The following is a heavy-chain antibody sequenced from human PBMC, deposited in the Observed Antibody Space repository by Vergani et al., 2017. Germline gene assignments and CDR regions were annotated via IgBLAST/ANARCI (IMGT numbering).Heavy chain of an antibody. J-gene: IGHJ6*02. CDR2: ISYDGSNK. Sequence: VQVVESGGGVVQPGRSLRLSCAASGFTFSSYGMHWVRQAPGKGLEWVAVISYDGSNKYYADSVKGRFTISRDNSKNTLYLQMNSLRAEDTAVYYCAKESRYSYGRGGYYYYGMDVWGQGTTVTVSS. CDR1: GFTFSSYG. D-gene: IGHD5-18*01. CDR3: AKESRYSYGRGGYYYYGMDV. V-gene: IGHV3-30*18.